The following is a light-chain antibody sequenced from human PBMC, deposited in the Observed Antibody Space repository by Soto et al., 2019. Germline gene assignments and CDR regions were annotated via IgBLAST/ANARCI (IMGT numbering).Light chain of an antibody. CDR1: SSDVGGYNY. Sequence: QSALTQPASVSGSPGQSITISCTGTSSDVGGYNYVSWYQHHPGKAPTLMIYDVSDRPSGVSNRFSGSKSGNTASLTISGLQAEDEADYYCSSYTSSSPLVFGGGTKLTVL. CDR3: SSYTSSSPLV. J-gene: IGLJ2*01. CDR2: DVS. V-gene: IGLV2-14*03.